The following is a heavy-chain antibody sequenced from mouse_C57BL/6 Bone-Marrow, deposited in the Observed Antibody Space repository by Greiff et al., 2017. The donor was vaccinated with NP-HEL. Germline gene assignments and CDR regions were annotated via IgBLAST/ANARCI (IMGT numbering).Heavy chain of an antibody. V-gene: IGHV14-4*01. J-gene: IGHJ3*01. Sequence: VHVKQSGAELVRPGASVKLSCTASGFNIKDDYMHWVKQRPEQGLEWIGWIDPENGDTEYASKFQGKATITADTSSNTAYLQLSSLTSEDTAVYYCTTGGYYPFAYWGQGTLVTVSA. D-gene: IGHD2-3*01. CDR3: TTGGYYPFAY. CDR2: IDPENGDT. CDR1: GFNIKDDY.